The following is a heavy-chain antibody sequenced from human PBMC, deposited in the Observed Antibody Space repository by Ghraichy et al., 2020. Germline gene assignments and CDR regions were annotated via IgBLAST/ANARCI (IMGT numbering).Heavy chain of an antibody. Sequence: SETLSLTCSVSGDSISNYYWSWIRQPPGKGLEWIGYIYYSGNTNYNPSLKSRVTISLGTSKNQISLRLSSVTTADTAVYFCARVLDISGFYDPFGYWGQGILVTVSS. CDR2: IYYSGNT. CDR1: GDSISNYY. D-gene: IGHD3-22*01. CDR3: ARVLDISGFYDPFGY. V-gene: IGHV4-59*01. J-gene: IGHJ4*02.